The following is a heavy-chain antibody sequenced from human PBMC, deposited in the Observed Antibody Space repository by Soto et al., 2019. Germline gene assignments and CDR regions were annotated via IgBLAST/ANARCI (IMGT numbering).Heavy chain of an antibody. CDR3: AKDPNGDYIGAFDY. CDR2: ISGSGGIT. V-gene: IGHV3-23*01. Sequence: EVQLLESGGGLVQPGGSLRLSCAASGLAFSNYAVTWVRQAPGKGLEWVSSISGSGGITYYADSVKGRFTISRDNSKNTVYVQTNSLRVDDTAVYHCAKDPNGDYIGAFDYWGQGTLVTVSS. CDR1: GLAFSNYA. J-gene: IGHJ4*02. D-gene: IGHD4-17*01.